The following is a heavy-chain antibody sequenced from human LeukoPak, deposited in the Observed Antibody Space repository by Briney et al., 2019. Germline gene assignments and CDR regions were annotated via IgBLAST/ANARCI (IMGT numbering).Heavy chain of an antibody. CDR1: GGSISSSSYY. D-gene: IGHD3-22*01. Sequence: SETLSLTCTVSGGSISSSSYYWGWIRQPPGKGLEWIGSIYYSGSTYYNPSLKSRVTISVDTSKNQFSLNLSSVTAADTAVYYCARGTPEYYYDSSGYYYVGWFDPWGQGTLVTVSS. J-gene: IGHJ5*02. V-gene: IGHV4-39*07. CDR2: IYYSGST. CDR3: ARGTPEYYYDSSGYYYVGWFDP.